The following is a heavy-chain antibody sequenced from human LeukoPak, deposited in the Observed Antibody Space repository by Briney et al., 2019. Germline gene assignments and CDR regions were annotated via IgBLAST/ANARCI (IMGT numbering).Heavy chain of an antibody. Sequence: SVKVSCKASGGTFSSYAISWVRQAPGQGLEWMGRIIPILGIANYAQKFQGRVTITADKSTSTAYMELSSLRSEDTAVYYCARDRRYSSPQDYYYYYGMDVWGQGTTVTVSS. V-gene: IGHV1-69*04. CDR3: ARDRRYSSPQDYYYYYGMDV. J-gene: IGHJ6*02. D-gene: IGHD6-19*01. CDR1: GGTFSSYA. CDR2: IIPILGIA.